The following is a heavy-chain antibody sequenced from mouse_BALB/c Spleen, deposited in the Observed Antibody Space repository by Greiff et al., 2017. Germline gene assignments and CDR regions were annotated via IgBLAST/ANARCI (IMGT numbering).Heavy chain of an antibody. CDR1: GFNFTDYY. CDR3: ARDDYGSSYVY. D-gene: IGHD1-1*01. V-gene: IGHV7-3*02. CDR2: IRNKANGYTT. J-gene: IGHJ2*01. Sequence: EVQGVESGGGLVQPGGSLRLSCATSGFNFTDYYMSWVRQPPGKALEWLGFIRNKANGYTTEYSASVKGRFTISRDNSQSILYLQMNTLRAEDSATYYCARDDYGSSYVYWGQGTTLTVSS.